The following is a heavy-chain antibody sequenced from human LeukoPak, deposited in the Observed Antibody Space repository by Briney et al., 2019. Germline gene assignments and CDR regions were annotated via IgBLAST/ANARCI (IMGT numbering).Heavy chain of an antibody. CDR2: FDPEDGET. CDR3: ATGDVSGYDKLFDY. CDR1: GYTLTEFS. V-gene: IGHV1-24*01. D-gene: IGHD5-12*01. J-gene: IGHJ4*02. Sequence: ASVKVSCKVSGYTLTEFSMHWVRQAPGKGLEWMGGFDPEDGETIYAQKFQGRVTMTEDTSTDTAYMELSRLRSEDTAVYYCATGDVSGYDKLFDYWGQGTLVPVSS.